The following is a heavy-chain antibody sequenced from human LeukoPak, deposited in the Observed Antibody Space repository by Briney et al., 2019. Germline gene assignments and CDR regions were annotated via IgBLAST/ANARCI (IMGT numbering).Heavy chain of an antibody. V-gene: IGHV3-30*04. Sequence: GGSLRLSCAASGFTFSSYAMHWVRQAPGKGLEWVAVISYDGSNKYYADSVKGRFTISRDNSKNTLYLQMNSLRAEDTAVYYCARDNYSGYDDYWGQGTLVTVSS. CDR3: ARDNYSGYDDY. J-gene: IGHJ4*02. D-gene: IGHD5-12*01. CDR1: GFTFSSYA. CDR2: ISYDGSNK.